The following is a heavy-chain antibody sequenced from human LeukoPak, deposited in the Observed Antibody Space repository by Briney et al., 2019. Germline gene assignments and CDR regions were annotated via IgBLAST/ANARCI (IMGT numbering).Heavy chain of an antibody. D-gene: IGHD3-10*01. CDR3: ARDASRDYFDY. CDR1: GYTFTDYY. Sequence: ASVKVSCKTSGYTFTDYYLHWVRQAPGQGLEWVGWIHPNTGATHHAQKFQGRLTMTRDTSISTVYMELSRLRSDDTAVYYCARDASRDYFDYWGQGTLVTVSS. CDR2: IHPNTGAT. V-gene: IGHV1-2*02. J-gene: IGHJ4*02.